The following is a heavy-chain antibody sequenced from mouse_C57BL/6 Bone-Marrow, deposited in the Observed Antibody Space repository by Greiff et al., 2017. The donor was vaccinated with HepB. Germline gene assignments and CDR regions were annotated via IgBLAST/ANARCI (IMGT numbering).Heavy chain of an antibody. CDR1: GYTFTSYG. Sequence: VKLMESGAELARPGASVKLSCKASGYTFTSYGISWVKQRTGQGLEWIGEIYPRSGNTYYNEKFKGKATLTADKSSSTAYMELRSLTSEDSAVYFCALYDYAWFAYWGQGTLVTVSA. CDR3: ALYDYAWFAY. V-gene: IGHV1-81*01. CDR2: IYPRSGNT. D-gene: IGHD2-4*01. J-gene: IGHJ3*01.